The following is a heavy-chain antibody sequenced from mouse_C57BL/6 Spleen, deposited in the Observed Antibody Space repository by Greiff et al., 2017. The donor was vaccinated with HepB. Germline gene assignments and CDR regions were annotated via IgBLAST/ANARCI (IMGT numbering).Heavy chain of an antibody. CDR2: ISSGSSTI. D-gene: IGHD2-4*01. CDR3: ASFYYDYANPYWYFDV. J-gene: IGHJ1*03. Sequence: EVKLVESGGGLVKPGGSLKLSCAASGFTFSDYGMHWVRQAPEKGLEWVAYISSGSSTIYYADTVKGRFTISRGNAKNTLFLQMTSLRSEDTAMYYCASFYYDYANPYWYFDVWGTGTTVTVSS. V-gene: IGHV5-17*01. CDR1: GFTFSDYG.